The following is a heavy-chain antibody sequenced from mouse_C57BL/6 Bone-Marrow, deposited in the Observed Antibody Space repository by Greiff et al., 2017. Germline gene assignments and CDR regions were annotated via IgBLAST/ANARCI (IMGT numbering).Heavy chain of an antibody. CDR3: THYGSSPAWFAY. Sequence: EVQLVESGAELVRPGASVKLSCTASGFNIKDDYMHWVKQRPEQGLEWIGWIDPENGDTEYASKFQGKATITADTSSNTAYLQLSSLTSEDTAVYYCTHYGSSPAWFAYWGQGTLVTVSA. D-gene: IGHD1-1*01. V-gene: IGHV14-4*01. J-gene: IGHJ3*01. CDR2: IDPENGDT. CDR1: GFNIKDDY.